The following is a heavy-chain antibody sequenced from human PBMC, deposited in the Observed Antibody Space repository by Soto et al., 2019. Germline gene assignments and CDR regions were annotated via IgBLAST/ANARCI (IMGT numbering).Heavy chain of an antibody. D-gene: IGHD3-10*01. V-gene: IGHV3-9*01. CDR3: AKAHGSGSPQPLIFDY. CDR2: ISWNSGSI. CDR1: GFTFDDYA. J-gene: IGHJ4*02. Sequence: GGSLRLSCAASGFTFDDYAMHWVRQAPGKGLEWVSGISWNSGSIGYADSVKGRFTISRDNAKNSLYLQMNSLRAEDTALYYCAKAHGSGSPQPLIFDYWGQGTLVTVSS.